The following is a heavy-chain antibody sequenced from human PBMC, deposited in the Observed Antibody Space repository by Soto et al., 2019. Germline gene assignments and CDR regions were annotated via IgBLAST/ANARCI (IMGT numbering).Heavy chain of an antibody. Sequence: PGGSLRLSCAASGFTFSSYWMHWVRQAPGKGLVWVSRINSDGSSTSYADSVKGRFTISRDNAKNTLYLQMNSLRAEDTAVYYCANDYGDYALDYWGQGTLVTVSS. CDR2: INSDGSST. CDR3: ANDYGDYALDY. CDR1: GFTFSSYW. J-gene: IGHJ4*02. D-gene: IGHD4-17*01. V-gene: IGHV3-74*01.